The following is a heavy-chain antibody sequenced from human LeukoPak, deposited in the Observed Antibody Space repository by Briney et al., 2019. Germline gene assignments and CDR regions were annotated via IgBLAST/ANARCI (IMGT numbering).Heavy chain of an antibody. Sequence: GGSLRLSCEASGFTFSSYWMSWVRQAPGKGLEWVANIKQDGSDKYYVDSLRGRFTVSRDNARNSLYLQINSLRVGDTAVYFCARVGAATFYWYYMDVWGKGTTVTVSS. D-gene: IGHD2-15*01. J-gene: IGHJ6*03. V-gene: IGHV3-7*01. CDR2: IKQDGSDK. CDR3: ARVGAATFYWYYMDV. CDR1: GFTFSSYW.